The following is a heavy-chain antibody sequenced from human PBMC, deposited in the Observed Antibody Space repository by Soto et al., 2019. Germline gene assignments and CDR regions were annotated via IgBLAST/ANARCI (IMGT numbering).Heavy chain of an antibody. V-gene: IGHV4-31*03. CDR3: ASVRGHDYIDY. CDR1: GGSISSGGYY. D-gene: IGHD3-10*01. J-gene: IGHJ4*02. CDR2: IYYSGST. Sequence: SETLSLTCTVSGGSISSGGYYWSWIRQHPGKGLEWIGYIYYSGSTYYNPSLKSRVTISVDTSKNQFSLKLSSVTAADTAVYYCASVRGHDYIDYWAQRTLVTVSS.